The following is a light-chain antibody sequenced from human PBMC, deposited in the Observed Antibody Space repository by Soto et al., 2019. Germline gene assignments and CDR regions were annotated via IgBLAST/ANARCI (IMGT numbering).Light chain of an antibody. J-gene: IGKJ5*01. Sequence: EIVLTHSPATLSLSPCERATLSCRASQSVSSYLAWYQQKPGQAPRLLIYDASNRATGIPARFSGSRSGTDFTLTISSVEPEDFAMYYCHQRNQFGQGTRLEIK. CDR3: HQRNQ. CDR2: DAS. CDR1: QSVSSY. V-gene: IGKV3-11*01.